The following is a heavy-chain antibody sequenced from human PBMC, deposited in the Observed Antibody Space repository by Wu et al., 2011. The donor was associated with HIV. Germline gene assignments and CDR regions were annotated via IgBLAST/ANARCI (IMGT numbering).Heavy chain of an antibody. J-gene: IGHJ6*03. CDR2: IIPIFGSV. CDR1: GDFFRKNG. V-gene: IGHV1-69*15. D-gene: IGHD2-15*01. CDR3: ARDFSVVPPQYSHHMDV. Sequence: QVQLVQSGAEVKKPGSSVKVSCKASGDFFRKNGINWVRQAPGQGLEWIGRIIPIFGSVVYAQRFQDRVTITADESTRTAYMEVRSLRSEDTAVYFCARDFSVVPPQYSHHMDVWGKGTTVTVSS.